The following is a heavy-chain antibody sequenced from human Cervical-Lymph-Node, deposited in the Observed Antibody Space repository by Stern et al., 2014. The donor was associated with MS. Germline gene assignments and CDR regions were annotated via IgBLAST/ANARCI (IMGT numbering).Heavy chain of an antibody. V-gene: IGHV4-61*02. CDR2: IYTSGST. Sequence: QLQESGPGLVKPSQTLSLTCTVSGGSISSGSYYWSWIRQPAGKGLEXIGYIYTSGSTSYTPSPESRFTISVDPPKTHSSLNLISVTAADTAIYYCASVSGSAEFYGMDVWGQGTTVTVSS. J-gene: IGHJ6*02. CDR3: ASVSGSAEFYGMDV. D-gene: IGHD3-10*01. CDR1: GGSISSGSYY.